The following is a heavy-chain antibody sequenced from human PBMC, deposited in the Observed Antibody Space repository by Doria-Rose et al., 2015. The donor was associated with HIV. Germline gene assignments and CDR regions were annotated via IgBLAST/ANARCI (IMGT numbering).Heavy chain of an antibody. D-gene: IGHD1-20*01. V-gene: IGHV4-61*02. CDR3: ARTANWNDGRVDS. CDR1: GGSIGSGSYY. J-gene: IGHJ4*02. CDR2: TYIRGST. Sequence: QVQLQESGPGVVKPSQTLSLTCTVSGGSIGSGSYYWSWIRQPAGKGLEGIGRTYIRGSTDYNPSLRSRVTISVDTSKNQFSLEVSSVTAADTAVYYCARTANWNDGRVDSWGQGTSVIVSS.